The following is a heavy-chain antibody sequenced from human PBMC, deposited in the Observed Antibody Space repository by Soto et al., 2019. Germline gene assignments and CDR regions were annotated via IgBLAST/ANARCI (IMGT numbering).Heavy chain of an antibody. D-gene: IGHD2-21*02. CDR1: GGTFSSYA. V-gene: IGHV1-69*13. CDR2: IIPIFGTA. CDR3: ARAEVVVVTANLYYYYGMEV. Sequence: SVKVSCKASGGTFSSYAISWVRQAPGQGLEWMGGIIPIFGTANYAQKFQGRVTITADESTSTAYMELSSLRSEDTAVYYCARAEVVVVTANLYYYYGMEVWGQGTTVTVSS. J-gene: IGHJ6*02.